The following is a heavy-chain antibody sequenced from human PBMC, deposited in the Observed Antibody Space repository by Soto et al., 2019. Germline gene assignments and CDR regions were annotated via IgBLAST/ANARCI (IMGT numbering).Heavy chain of an antibody. CDR1: GFTFSKYA. CDR2: LSGSGGST. J-gene: IGHJ4*02. D-gene: IGHD3-10*01. Sequence: EVQLLESGGGLVQPGGSLRLSCAASGFTFSKYAMSWVRQAPGKGLEWVSSLSGSGGSTYYADSVKGRFTISRDNSKNTLYLQMNSLRAEDTAVYYCAKAVWFGELLCDYWGQGTLVTVSS. CDR3: AKAVWFGELLCDY. V-gene: IGHV3-23*01.